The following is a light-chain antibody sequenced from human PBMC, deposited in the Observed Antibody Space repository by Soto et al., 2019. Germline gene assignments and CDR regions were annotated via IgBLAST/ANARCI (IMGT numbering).Light chain of an antibody. J-gene: IGKJ5*01. CDR3: QQYHNLPIT. CDR1: QDIDNF. Sequence: DIQLTQSRSSLSASLGDSVTITCKARQDIDNFLNWYQHKPGAAPKLLIYDASTLAPGVPSRFSGTESGTDFTFTISSLQPEDIATYYCQQYHNLPITFGPGTRLEIK. V-gene: IGKV1-33*01. CDR2: DAS.